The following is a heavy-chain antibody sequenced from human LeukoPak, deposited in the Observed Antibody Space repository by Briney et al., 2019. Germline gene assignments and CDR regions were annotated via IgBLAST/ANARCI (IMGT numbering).Heavy chain of an antibody. CDR1: GYTFSSYG. CDR3: ARQYYDIWSGYYTADYYFDY. CDR2: ISSRSSYI. Sequence: GGSLRLSCAASGYTFSSYGMHWVRQAPGKGLEWVSSISSRSSYIYYADSVKGRFTISRDNAKNSLYLQLNSLRAEDTAVYYCARQYYDIWSGYYTADYYFDYWGQGTLVTVSS. D-gene: IGHD3-3*01. V-gene: IGHV3-21*01. J-gene: IGHJ4*02.